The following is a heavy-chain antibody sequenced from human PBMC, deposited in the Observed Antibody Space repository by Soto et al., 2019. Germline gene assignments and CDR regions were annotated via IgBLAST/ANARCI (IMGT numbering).Heavy chain of an antibody. Sequence: GGSLRLSCEASGFTFNDAWMSWIRQAPGKGLEWVGRIKSQTDGGTVDYAAPVKGRFTISRDDSKSTLYLQMKSLTNEDTAVYFCSFQDSTTATTFERWGHGTLVTVSS. V-gene: IGHV3-15*01. D-gene: IGHD4-17*01. CDR2: IKSQTDGGTV. CDR1: GFTFNDAW. CDR3: SFQDSTTATTFER. J-gene: IGHJ4*01.